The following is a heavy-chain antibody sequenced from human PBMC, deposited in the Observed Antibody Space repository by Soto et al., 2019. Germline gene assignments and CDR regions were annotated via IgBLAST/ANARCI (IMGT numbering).Heavy chain of an antibody. D-gene: IGHD1-20*01. CDR1: GFTLSVYW. J-gene: IGHJ3*02. CDR2: IKQDGSER. V-gene: IGHV3-7*01. Sequence: EVQLVESGGGLVQPGGSLRLSCAASGFTLSVYWMNWVRQAPGKGLEWVANIKQDGSERNYVDSVKGRFTISRDNAKNSLYLQMNSLGADDTAVYYCLITTSAFVMCGQGTLVTVSS. CDR3: LITTSAFVM.